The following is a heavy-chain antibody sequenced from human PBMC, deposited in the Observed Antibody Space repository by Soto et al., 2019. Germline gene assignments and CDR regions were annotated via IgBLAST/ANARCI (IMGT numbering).Heavy chain of an antibody. CDR1: GFTFTTYW. CDR3: ARVPKGGYEWN. Sequence: GGSLRLSCAASGFTFTTYWMHWVRQAPGKGLVWLSRVNIDGSTTNYADSVKGRFTIFRDNAKNTVYLQMDSLRVEDTAVYYCARVPKGGYEWNWGQGTPVTVSS. D-gene: IGHD5-12*01. CDR2: VNIDGSTT. V-gene: IGHV3-74*01. J-gene: IGHJ4*02.